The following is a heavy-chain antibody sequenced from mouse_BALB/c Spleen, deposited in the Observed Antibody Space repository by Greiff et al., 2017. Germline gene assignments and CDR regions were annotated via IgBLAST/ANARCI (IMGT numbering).Heavy chain of an antibody. J-gene: IGHJ4*01. CDR1: GFNIKDYY. V-gene: IGHV14-1*02. CDR3: ARSAMNDQGNAMDY. CDR2: IDPENGNT. Sequence: EVQLQQSGAELVRPGALVKLSCKASGFNIKDYYMHWVHQRPEQGLEWIGWIDPENGNTIYDPKFQGKASITADTSSNIAYLQLSSLTSEDTAVYYCARSAMNDQGNAMDYWGQGTSVTVSS. D-gene: IGHD2-4*01.